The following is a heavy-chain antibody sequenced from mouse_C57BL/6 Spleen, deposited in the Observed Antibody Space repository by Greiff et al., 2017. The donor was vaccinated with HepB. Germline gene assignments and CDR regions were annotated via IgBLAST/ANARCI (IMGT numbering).Heavy chain of an antibody. CDR1: GYAFSSSW. D-gene: IGHD2-4*01. V-gene: IGHV1-82*01. J-gene: IGHJ3*01. Sequence: VQRVESGPELVKPGASVKISCKASGYAFSSSWMNWVKQRPGKGLEWIGRIYPGDGDTNYNGKFKGKATLTADKSSSTAYMQLSSLTSEDSAVYFCARIYYDYDGGFAYWGQGTLVTVSA. CDR3: ARIYYDYDGGFAY. CDR2: IYPGDGDT.